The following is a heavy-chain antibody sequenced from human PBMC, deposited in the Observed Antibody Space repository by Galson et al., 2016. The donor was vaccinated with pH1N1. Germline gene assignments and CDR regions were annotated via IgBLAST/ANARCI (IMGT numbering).Heavy chain of an antibody. J-gene: IGHJ4*02. CDR1: RDTFINYA. CDR3: ARMSSGYNTIDS. V-gene: IGHV1-69*10. CDR2: IIPIRGAP. Sequence: SLKVSCTASRDTFINYAFSWVRQAPGKGLEWMGGIIPIRGAPNYAQTFQGKVTISTDKSTTTAYMELTGLTSGDTARYYCARMSSGYNTIDSWGQGTLITVSS. D-gene: IGHD5-24*01.